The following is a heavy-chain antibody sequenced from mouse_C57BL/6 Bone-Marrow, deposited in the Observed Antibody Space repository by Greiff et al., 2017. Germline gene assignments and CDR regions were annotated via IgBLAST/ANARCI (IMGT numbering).Heavy chain of an antibody. V-gene: IGHV5-6*01. CDR2: ISSGGSYT. D-gene: IGHD2-4*01. CDR1: GFTFSSYG. J-gene: IGHJ3*01. Sequence: EVTLVESGGDLVKPGGSLKLSCAASGFTFSSYGMSWVRQTPDKRLEWVATISSGGSYTYYPDSVKGRFTISRDNAKNTRYLQMSSLKSEDTAMYYCARQIYYDYDDWFAYWGQGTLVTVSA. CDR3: ARQIYYDYDDWFAY.